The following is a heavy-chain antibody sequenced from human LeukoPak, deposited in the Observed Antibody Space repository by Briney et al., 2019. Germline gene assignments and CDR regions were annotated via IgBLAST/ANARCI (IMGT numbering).Heavy chain of an antibody. CDR1: GFTFSSYW. CDR2: IKQDGSEK. CDR3: ARELGRYYMDV. V-gene: IGHV3-7*01. Sequence: PGGSLRLSCAASGFTFSSYWMSWVRQAPGKGLEWVANIKQDGSEKYYVDSVKGRFTISRDNAKNSLYLQMNSLRAEDTDVYYCARELGRYYMDVWGKGTTVTVSS. J-gene: IGHJ6*03.